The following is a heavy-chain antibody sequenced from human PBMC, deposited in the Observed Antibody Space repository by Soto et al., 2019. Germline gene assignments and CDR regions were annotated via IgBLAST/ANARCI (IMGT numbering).Heavy chain of an antibody. CDR1: GGSISSGDYY. V-gene: IGHV4-61*02. J-gene: IGHJ4*02. CDR2: TFSSGST. CDR3: AREGSYSAYNFAHGIQLWSFDF. Sequence: SETLSLTCTVSGGSISSGDYYWSWVRQPAGKGLEWIGRTFSSGSTSFNPSLESRVAMSVDTSKNHFSLNLSSVTAADMAVYYCAREGSYSAYNFAHGIQLWSFDFWGQGALVTVSS. D-gene: IGHD5-12*01.